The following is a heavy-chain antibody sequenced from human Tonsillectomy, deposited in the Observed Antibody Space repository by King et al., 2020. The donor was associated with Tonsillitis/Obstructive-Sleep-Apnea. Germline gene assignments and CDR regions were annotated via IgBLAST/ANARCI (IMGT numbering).Heavy chain of an antibody. CDR2: IYYSGST. CDR1: GGSISSYY. CDR3: ARGSYAEPLDY. D-gene: IGHD3-16*01. V-gene: IGHV4-59*01. Sequence: VQLQESGPGLVKPSETLSLTCTVSGGSISSYYWSWIRQPPGKGLEWIGYIYYSGSTNYNPSLKSRVTISVDTSKNQFSLKLSSVTAADTAVYYCARGSYAEPLDYWGQGTLVTVSS. J-gene: IGHJ4*02.